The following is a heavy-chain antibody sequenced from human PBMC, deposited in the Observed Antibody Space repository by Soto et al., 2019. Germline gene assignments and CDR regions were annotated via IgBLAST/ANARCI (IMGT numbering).Heavy chain of an antibody. CDR3: ARVVKRERWLQRGYFDY. CDR1: GGTFSSYA. V-gene: IGHV1-69*06. CDR2: IIPIFGTA. Sequence: SVKVSCKASGGTFSSYAISWVRQAPGQGLEWMGGIIPIFGTANSAQKFQGRVTITADKSTSTAYMELSSLRSEDTAVYYCARVVKRERWLQRGYFDYWGQGTLVTVSS. J-gene: IGHJ4*02. D-gene: IGHD5-12*01.